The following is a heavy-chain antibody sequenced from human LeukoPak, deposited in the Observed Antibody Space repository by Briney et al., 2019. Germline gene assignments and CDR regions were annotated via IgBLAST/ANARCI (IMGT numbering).Heavy chain of an antibody. D-gene: IGHD3-22*01. Sequence: SETLSLTCTVSGYSISSGYYWGWIRQPPGKGLEWIGSIHHSGSTNYNPSLKSRVTISVDTSKNQFSLKLSSVTAADTAVYYCARGSRTTYYYDSSGNYYAAYYYYYMDVWGKGTTVTVSS. V-gene: IGHV4-38-2*02. CDR2: IHHSGST. CDR1: GYSISSGYY. CDR3: ARGSRTTYYYDSSGNYYAAYYYYYMDV. J-gene: IGHJ6*03.